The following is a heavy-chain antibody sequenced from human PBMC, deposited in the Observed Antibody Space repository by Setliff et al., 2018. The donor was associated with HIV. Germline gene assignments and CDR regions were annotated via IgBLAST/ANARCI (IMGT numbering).Heavy chain of an antibody. Sequence: ASVKVSCKASGYTFTSYYMHWVRQAPGQGLEWMGIINPSGGSTSYAQKFQGRVTMTRDTSTSTVYMELSSLRSEDTAVYYCARVEYYYDSSGYYYDYWGQGTLVTVSS. CDR3: ARVEYYYDSSGYYYDY. V-gene: IGHV1-46*01. J-gene: IGHJ4*02. CDR1: GYTFTSYY. D-gene: IGHD3-22*01. CDR2: INPSGGST.